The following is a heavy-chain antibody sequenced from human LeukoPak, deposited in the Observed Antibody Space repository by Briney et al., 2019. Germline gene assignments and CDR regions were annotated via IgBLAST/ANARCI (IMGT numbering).Heavy chain of an antibody. J-gene: IGHJ6*03. Sequence: GGSLSLSCPASGFTVSSNYMSWFRQAPGKGLEWVSVIYSGGSTYYADSVKGRFTISRDNSKNTLYLQMNSLRAEDTAVYYCARGGAAPTPYYYYYYMDVWGKGTTVTVSS. CDR3: ARGGAAPTPYYYYYYMDV. CDR2: IYSGGST. CDR1: GFTVSSNY. D-gene: IGHD6-13*01. V-gene: IGHV3-53*01.